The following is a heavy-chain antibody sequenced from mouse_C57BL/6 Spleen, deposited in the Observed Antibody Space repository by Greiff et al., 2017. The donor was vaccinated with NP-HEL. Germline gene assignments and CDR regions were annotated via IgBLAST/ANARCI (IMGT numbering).Heavy chain of an antibody. Sequence: QVQLQQSGAELVKPGASVKISCKASGYAFSSYWMNWVKQRPGKGLEWIGQIYPGDGDTNYNGKFKGKATLTADKSSSTAYMQLSSLTSEDSAVYICPTSAMITGGFAYWGQGGLLTVSA. CDR3: PTSAMITGGFAY. V-gene: IGHV1-80*01. CDR1: GYAFSSYW. J-gene: IGHJ3*01. CDR2: IYPGDGDT. D-gene: IGHD2-4*01.